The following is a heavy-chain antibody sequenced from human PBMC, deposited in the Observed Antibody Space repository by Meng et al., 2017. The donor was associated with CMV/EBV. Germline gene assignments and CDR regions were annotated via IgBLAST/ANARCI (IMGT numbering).Heavy chain of an antibody. D-gene: IGHD3-3*01. CDR2: INPNSGGT. J-gene: IGHJ6*02. Sequence: ASVKVSCKASGYTFTGYYMHWVRQAPGQGREGMGWINPNSGGTNYAQKFQGTVTMTRDTSISTAYMELSRLRSDDTAVDYCSREQRRYDFWIGYRDYYYGMDVWGQGTTVTVSS. V-gene: IGHV1-2*02. CDR1: GYTFTGYY. CDR3: SREQRRYDFWIGYRDYYYGMDV.